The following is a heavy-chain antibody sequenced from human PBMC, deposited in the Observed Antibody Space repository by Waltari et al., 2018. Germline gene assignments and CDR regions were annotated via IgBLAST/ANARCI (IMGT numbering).Heavy chain of an antibody. CDR2: IYYSGST. J-gene: IGHJ6*02. CDR1: GGSISSYY. Sequence: QVQLQESGPGLVKPSETLSLTCTVSGGSISSYYWSWIRQPPGKGLAWIGCIYYSGSTNYNPSLKSRVTISVDTSKNQFSLKLSSVTAADTAVYYCARDGGLTTVVTPTRYYYYGMDVWGQGTTVTVSS. V-gene: IGHV4-59*01. D-gene: IGHD4-17*01. CDR3: ARDGGLTTVVTPTRYYYYGMDV.